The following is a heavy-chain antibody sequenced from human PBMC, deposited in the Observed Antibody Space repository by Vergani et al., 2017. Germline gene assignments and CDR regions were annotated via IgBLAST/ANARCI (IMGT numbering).Heavy chain of an antibody. Sequence: VHLVESGGGVVQPGRSLRLSCAASGFTFDDYAMHWVRQAPGKGLEWVSGISWYSGSIGYADSVKGRFTISRDNAKNSLYLQMNSLRAEDTALYYCAKSPAVPDYFDYWGQGTLVTVSS. J-gene: IGHJ4*02. CDR3: AKSPAVPDYFDY. V-gene: IGHV3-9*01. CDR1: GFTFDDYA. CDR2: ISWYSGSI. D-gene: IGHD2-2*01.